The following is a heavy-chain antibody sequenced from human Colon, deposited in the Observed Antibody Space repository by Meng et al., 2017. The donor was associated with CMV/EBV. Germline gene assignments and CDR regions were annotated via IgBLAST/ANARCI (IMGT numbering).Heavy chain of an antibody. J-gene: IGHJ5*01. D-gene: IGHD3-10*01. Sequence: SETLSLTCTVSGGSISSYYWSWIRQPAGKGLEWIGRIYTSGSTNYNPSLKSRVTMSVDTSKNQFSLKLSSVTAADTAVYCCARSITQFRPPLASWGPGALVTVSS. V-gene: IGHV4-4*07. CDR2: IYTSGST. CDR1: GGSISSYY. CDR3: ARSITQFRPPLAS.